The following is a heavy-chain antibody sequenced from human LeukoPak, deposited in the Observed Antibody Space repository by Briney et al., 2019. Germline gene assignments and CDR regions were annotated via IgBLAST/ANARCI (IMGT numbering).Heavy chain of an antibody. CDR3: AMEVDTARKYYYYYGMDV. CDR1: GYTFTSYA. J-gene: IGHJ6*02. D-gene: IGHD5-18*01. Sequence: ASVKVSCKASGYTFTSYAMNWVRQAPGQGLEWMGWINTNTGNPTYAQGFTGRFVFSLDTSVSTAYLQNSSLKAEDTAVYYCAMEVDTARKYYYYYGMDVWGQGTTVTVSS. CDR2: INTNTGNP. V-gene: IGHV7-4-1*02.